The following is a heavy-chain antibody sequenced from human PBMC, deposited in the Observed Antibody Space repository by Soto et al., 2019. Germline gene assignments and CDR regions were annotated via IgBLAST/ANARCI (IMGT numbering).Heavy chain of an antibody. CDR3: ARSINP. CDR2: IYYSGST. D-gene: IGHD3-10*01. J-gene: IGHJ5*02. V-gene: IGHV4-31*03. CDR1: GGSINIGGYY. Sequence: SETLYITCTVSGGSINIGGYYWSWIRQHPGKGLEWIGYIYYSGSTYYNPSLKSRVTISVDTSKNQFSLKLSSVTPADTAVYYCARSINPWGQGTLVTVSS.